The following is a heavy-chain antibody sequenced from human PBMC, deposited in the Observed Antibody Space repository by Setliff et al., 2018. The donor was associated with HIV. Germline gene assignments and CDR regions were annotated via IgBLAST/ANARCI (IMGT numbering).Heavy chain of an antibody. Sequence: LSLTCTVSGASISSHNYYWGWIRQSPGKGLEWIASIRSSGDTYYNPSLQSRVIISADTSNNQISLKLTSVTAADTAVYYCTIPASSLAPNWGRGTQVTVSS. CDR3: TIPASSLAPN. CDR1: GASISSHNYY. V-gene: IGHV4-39*01. CDR2: IRSSGDT. J-gene: IGHJ4*02.